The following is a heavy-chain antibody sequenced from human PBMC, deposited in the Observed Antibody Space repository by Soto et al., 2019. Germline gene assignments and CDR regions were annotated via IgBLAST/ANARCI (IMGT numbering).Heavy chain of an antibody. J-gene: IGHJ6*02. D-gene: IGHD3-9*01. CDR2: IYYSGST. V-gene: IGHV4-39*01. Sequence: SETLSLTCVVSGGSLSSYYWGWIRQPPGKGLEWIGSIYYSGSTYYNPSLKSRVTISVDTSKNQFSLKLSSVTAADTAVYYCARQHYDILTLGGMDVWGQGTTVTVSS. CDR1: GGSLSSYY. CDR3: ARQHYDILTLGGMDV.